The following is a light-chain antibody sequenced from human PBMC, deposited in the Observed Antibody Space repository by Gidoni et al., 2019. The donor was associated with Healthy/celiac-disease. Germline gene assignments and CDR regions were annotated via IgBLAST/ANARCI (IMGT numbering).Light chain of an antibody. CDR1: QDISNY. Sequence: DIQKTQSPSSLSASVGDRVTITCQASQDISNYLNWYQQKPWKAPKLLIYDASNLETGVPSRFSGSGSGTDFTFTISSLQPEDIATYYCQQYDNPLYTFGQGTKLEIK. CDR3: QQYDNPLYT. J-gene: IGKJ2*01. V-gene: IGKV1-33*01. CDR2: DAS.